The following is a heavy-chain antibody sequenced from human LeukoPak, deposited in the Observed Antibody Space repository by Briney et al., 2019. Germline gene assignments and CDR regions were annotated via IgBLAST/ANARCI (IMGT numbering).Heavy chain of an antibody. CDR3: ARRLDGYSYGYADY. CDR1: GFTFSSYS. J-gene: IGHJ4*02. Sequence: GGSLRLSCAPSGFTFSSYSMNWVRQAPGKGLEWASSISSSSSYIYYADSVKGRFTISRDNAKNSLYLQMNSLRAEDTAVYYCARRLDGYSYGYADYWGQGTLVTVSS. CDR2: ISSSSSYI. V-gene: IGHV3-21*01. D-gene: IGHD5-18*01.